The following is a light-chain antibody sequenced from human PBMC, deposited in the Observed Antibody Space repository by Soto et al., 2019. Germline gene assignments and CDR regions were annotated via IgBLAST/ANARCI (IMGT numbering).Light chain of an antibody. CDR1: QSVSSNY. V-gene: IGKV3-20*01. CDR3: LQYGSSPLT. CDR2: GAS. J-gene: IGKJ5*01. Sequence: EIVLTQSPGTLSLSPGERATLSCRASQSVSSNYLAWYQQKPGQAPRLLIYGASSRATGIPDRFSGSGSGTDFTLTISRLGPEDFAVYYCLQYGSSPLTFGQGTRLEIK.